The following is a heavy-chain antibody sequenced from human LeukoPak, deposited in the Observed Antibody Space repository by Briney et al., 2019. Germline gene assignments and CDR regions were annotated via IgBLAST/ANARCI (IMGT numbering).Heavy chain of an antibody. V-gene: IGHV4-59*01. CDR3: ARGPAFDY. CDR2: IFSSGST. J-gene: IGHJ4*02. Sequence: ASETLSLTCTVSGGPISNYYWSWIRQPPGKRLEWLGYIFSSGSTKYNPSLKTHVTISLDTSKNQFSLKLSSVTAADTAVYYCARGPAFDYWGQGTLVTVSS. CDR1: GGPISNYY.